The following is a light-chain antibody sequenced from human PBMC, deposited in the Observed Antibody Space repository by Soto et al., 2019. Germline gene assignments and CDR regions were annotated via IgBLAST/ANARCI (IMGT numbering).Light chain of an antibody. CDR3: QQYDSWT. J-gene: IGKJ1*01. Sequence: DIQVTQSPPSLSASVGDRVTITCRTSQYISSHLAWYQQKPGKAPKLLIYEVSTLQSGVPSRFSGSGSETEFTLTISSLQPDDFATYYCQQYDSWTFGQGTKVDIK. V-gene: IGKV1-9*01. CDR1: QYISSH. CDR2: EVS.